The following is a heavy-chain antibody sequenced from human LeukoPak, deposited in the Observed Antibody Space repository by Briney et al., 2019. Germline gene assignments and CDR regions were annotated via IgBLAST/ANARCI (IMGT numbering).Heavy chain of an antibody. CDR1: GFSFNNYA. J-gene: IGHJ4*02. D-gene: IGHD3-22*01. V-gene: IGHV3-74*01. CDR3: AREGYYYDSSGYSH. CDR2: INSDGSST. Sequence: PGGSLRLSCVDSGFSFNNYAMTWVRQAPGKGLVWVSRINSDGSSTSYADSVKGRFTISRDNAKNTLYLQMNSLRAEDTAVYYCAREGYYYDSSGYSHWGQGTLVTVSS.